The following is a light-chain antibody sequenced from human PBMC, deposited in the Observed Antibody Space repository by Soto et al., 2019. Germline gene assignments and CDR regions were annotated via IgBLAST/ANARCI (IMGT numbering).Light chain of an antibody. CDR1: QSVSSSH. Sequence: EIVLTQSPGTLSLSPGERATLSCRASQSVSSSHLAWYQQKPGQAPRLLIYGTSSRATGIPDRFSGSGSGTDFTLTVSRLEPEDFAVYYCQQYGSSTGGTFGQGTKVEIK. CDR2: GTS. CDR3: QQYGSSTGGT. V-gene: IGKV3-20*01. J-gene: IGKJ1*01.